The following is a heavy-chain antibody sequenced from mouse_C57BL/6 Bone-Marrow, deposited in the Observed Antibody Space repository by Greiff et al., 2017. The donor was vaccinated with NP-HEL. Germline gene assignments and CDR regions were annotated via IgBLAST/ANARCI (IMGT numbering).Heavy chain of an antibody. Sequence: EVKLMESGGGLVKPGGSPKLSCAASGFTFSSYAMSWVRQTPEKRLEWVATISDGGSYTYYPDNVKGRFTISRDNAKNNLYLQMSHLKSEDTAMYYCARDTFSVDYWGQGTSVTVSS. V-gene: IGHV5-4*01. CDR1: GFTFSSYA. CDR3: ARDTFSVDY. J-gene: IGHJ4*01. D-gene: IGHD6-2*01. CDR2: ISDGGSYT.